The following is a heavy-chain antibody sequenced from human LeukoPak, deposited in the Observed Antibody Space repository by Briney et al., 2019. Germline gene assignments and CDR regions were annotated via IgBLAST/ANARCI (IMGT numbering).Heavy chain of an antibody. D-gene: IGHD1-26*01. CDR2: INPNSGGT. CDR1: GYTFTGYY. Sequence: ASVKVSCKASGYTFTGYYMHWVRQAPGQGLEWMGWINPNSGGTNYAQKFQSWVTMTRDTSISTAYMELSRLRSDDTAVYYCARATGGSYKSRLDYYYYYRMDVWGQGTTVTVSS. V-gene: IGHV1-2*04. CDR3: ARATGGSYKSRLDYYYYYRMDV. J-gene: IGHJ6*02.